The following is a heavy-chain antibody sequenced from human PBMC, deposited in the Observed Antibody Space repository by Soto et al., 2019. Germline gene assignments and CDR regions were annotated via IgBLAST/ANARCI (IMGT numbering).Heavy chain of an antibody. CDR3: AKRPTVTTSGCFDF. V-gene: IGHV3-23*01. D-gene: IGHD4-17*01. Sequence: EVQLLESGGGLVQPGGSLRLSCAASGFTFSSYAMSWVRQAPGKGLDWVSSISGSGDDTHYADSVKGRFTISRVNSKNTLFLQMSRLRVEDTAVYYCAKRPTVTTSGCFDFWGQGNLVTVSS. CDR1: GFTFSSYA. J-gene: IGHJ4*02. CDR2: ISGSGDDT.